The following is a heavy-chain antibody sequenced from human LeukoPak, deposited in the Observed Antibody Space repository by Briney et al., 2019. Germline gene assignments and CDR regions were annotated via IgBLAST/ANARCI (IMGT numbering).Heavy chain of an antibody. V-gene: IGHV3-66*01. J-gene: IGHJ4*02. D-gene: IGHD3-3*01. CDR2: IYTGGST. CDR1: GFIVSTNY. Sequence: GGSLRLSCAASGFIVSTNYMSWVRQAPGKGLEWVSVIYTGGSTYYADSVKGRFIISRDNAKKSLYLQMNSLRAEDTAVYYCARDVLMGAIWSGYQFDYWGQGTLVTVSS. CDR3: ARDVLMGAIWSGYQFDY.